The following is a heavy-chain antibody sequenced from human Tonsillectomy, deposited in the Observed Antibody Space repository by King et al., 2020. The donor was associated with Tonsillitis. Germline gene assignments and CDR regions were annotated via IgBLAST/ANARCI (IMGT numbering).Heavy chain of an antibody. CDR3: ARDTLAGSGYERFDY. V-gene: IGHV3-30*09. Sequence: VQLVESGGGVVQPGTSLRLSCAASGFTFSSYAIHWVRQAPGKGLEWVALISYDASNKYYAESVKGRFAISRENSKNTLYLQMNSLRAEDTAVYYGARDTLAGSGYERFDYWGQGTLVTVSS. J-gene: IGHJ4*02. CDR1: GFTFSSYA. CDR2: ISYDASNK. D-gene: IGHD5-12*01.